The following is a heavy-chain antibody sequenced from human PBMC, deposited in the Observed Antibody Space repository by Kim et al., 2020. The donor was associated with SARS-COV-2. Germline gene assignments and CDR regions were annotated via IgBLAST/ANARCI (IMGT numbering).Heavy chain of an antibody. V-gene: IGHV3-48*03. D-gene: IGHD3-10*01. Sequence: STIYYADSVKGRFTISRDNAKNSLYLQMNSLRAEDTAVYYCARGYGKGLTWGQGTLVTVSS. CDR2: STI. J-gene: IGHJ5*02. CDR3: ARGYGKGLT.